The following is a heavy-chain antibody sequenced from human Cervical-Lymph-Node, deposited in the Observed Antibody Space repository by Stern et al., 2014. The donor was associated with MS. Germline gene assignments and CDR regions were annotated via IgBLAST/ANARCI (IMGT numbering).Heavy chain of an antibody. Sequence: EVQLVESGGGLVQPGGSLRLSCAASGFTFSHYLMSWVRQAPGKRLEWVSGISGSGVSTYYADSVKGRFTISRDNVKNTVYLHMNSLRVEDTALYYCAKDRYVEMPRMQDYWGQGSLVTVSS. J-gene: IGHJ4*02. D-gene: IGHD5-24*01. V-gene: IGHV3-23*04. CDR2: ISGSGVST. CDR3: AKDRYVEMPRMQDY. CDR1: GFTFSHYL.